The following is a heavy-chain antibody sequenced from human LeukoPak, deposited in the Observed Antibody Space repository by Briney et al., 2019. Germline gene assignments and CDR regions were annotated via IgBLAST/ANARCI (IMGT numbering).Heavy chain of an antibody. J-gene: IGHJ4*02. CDR3: ATDRNSSGKYRFDY. Sequence: QPGGSLRLSCAASGFTFNAYALSCVRQAPGKGLEWVSVISGNSGTTYYADSVKGRFTTSRDNSKKTLYLQMSSLGADDTAVYYCATDRNSSGKYRFDYWGQGTLVTVSS. CDR1: GFTFNAYA. CDR2: ISGNSGTT. D-gene: IGHD3-22*01. V-gene: IGHV3-23*01.